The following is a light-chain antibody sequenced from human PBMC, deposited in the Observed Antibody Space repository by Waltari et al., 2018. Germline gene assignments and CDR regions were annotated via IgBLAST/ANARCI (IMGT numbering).Light chain of an antibody. V-gene: IGKV3-20*01. J-gene: IGKJ1*01. CDR3: QKYRTLPAT. CDR2: DAS. CDR1: QSFSRT. Sequence: EIVLTQSPGTLSLSPGERATLSCRASQSFSRTLAWYQQKPVQAPRLLIYDASTRATGNPDRFSGSGFGTDFSLTISRLEPEDFAVYYCQKYRTLPATFGQGTTVEIK.